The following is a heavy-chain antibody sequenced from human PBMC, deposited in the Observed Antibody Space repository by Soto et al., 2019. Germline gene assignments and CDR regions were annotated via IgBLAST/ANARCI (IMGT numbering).Heavy chain of an antibody. CDR1: AFTFSSYV. Sequence: PGGSLRLSCAASAFTFSSYVMSWVRQAPGKGLEWVSAISNSGGNTYYADSVKGRFTISRDNSKNTLYLQMNSLRVEDTAVYYWASRYCSSTSCGPGLFDSWGQGTLVTVSS. CDR3: ASRYCSSTSCGPGLFDS. CDR2: ISNSGGNT. J-gene: IGHJ4*02. D-gene: IGHD2-2*01. V-gene: IGHV3-23*01.